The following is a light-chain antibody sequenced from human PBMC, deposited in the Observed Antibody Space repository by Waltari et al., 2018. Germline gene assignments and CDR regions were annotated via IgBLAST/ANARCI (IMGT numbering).Light chain of an antibody. Sequence: SYELTQPPSVSVAPGQTARITCDGDKIGSKNVHWYQHKPGQAHVLVVYDDGDRPSGFPGRFAGSNAGNTAALTISRVDAGDEAEYYCQVWDSGSDHYVFGTVTKVTVL. V-gene: IGLV3-21*02. J-gene: IGLJ1*01. CDR1: KIGSKN. CDR2: DDG. CDR3: QVWDSGSDHYV.